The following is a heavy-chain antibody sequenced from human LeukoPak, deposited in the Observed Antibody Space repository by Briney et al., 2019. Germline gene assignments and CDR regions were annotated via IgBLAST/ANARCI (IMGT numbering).Heavy chain of an antibody. CDR2: ISGGGDGT. D-gene: IGHD2-2*01. V-gene: IGHV3-23*01. CDR1: TFIFSDYA. CDR3: TRDQRKYCSRTTCFVFDI. J-gene: IGHJ3*02. Sequence: GGSLRLSCAASTFIFSDYAMTWVRQAPGKGLEWVSTISGGGDGTYYAHSVKGRFAVSRDNSKKTLYLPLNRLRAEDTAVYYCTRDQRKYCSRTTCFVFDIWGQGTVVSVSS.